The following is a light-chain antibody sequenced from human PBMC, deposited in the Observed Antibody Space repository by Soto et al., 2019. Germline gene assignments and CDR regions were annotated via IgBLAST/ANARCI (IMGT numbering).Light chain of an antibody. CDR2: EVS. CDR1: SSDVGGYNY. Sequence: QSVLTQPASVSGSPGQSITISCTGTSSDVGGYNYVSWFQQHPGKAPKLMIYEVSNRPSGVSNRFSGSKSGNTASLTISGLQAQDGADYYCISYTSSSTDVYGTWTKVTVL. J-gene: IGLJ1*01. CDR3: ISYTSSSTDV. V-gene: IGLV2-14*01.